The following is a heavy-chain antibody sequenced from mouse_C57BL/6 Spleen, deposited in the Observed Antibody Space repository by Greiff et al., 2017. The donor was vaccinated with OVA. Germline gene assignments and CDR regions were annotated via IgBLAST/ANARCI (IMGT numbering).Heavy chain of an antibody. V-gene: IGHV1-26*01. CDR1: GYTFTDYY. Sequence: VQLQQSGPELVKPGASVKISCKASGYTFTDYYMNWVKQSHGKSLEWIGDINPNNGGTSYNQKFKGKATLTVDKSSSTAYLELRSLTSEDSAVYYCAYGNYSWYFDVWGTGTTVTVSS. CDR2: INPNNGGT. CDR3: AYGNYSWYFDV. D-gene: IGHD2-10*02. J-gene: IGHJ1*03.